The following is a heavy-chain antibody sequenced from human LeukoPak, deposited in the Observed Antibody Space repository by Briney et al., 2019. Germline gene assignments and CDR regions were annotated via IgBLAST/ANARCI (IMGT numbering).Heavy chain of an antibody. CDR2: ISSSSSYI. J-gene: IGHJ4*02. Sequence: TGGSLRLSCAASGFTFSSYSMNWVRQALGKGLEWVSSISSSSSYIYYADSVKGRFTISRDNAKNSLYLQMNSLRAEDTAVYYCAGSPWFGESTVFDYWGQGTLVTVSS. CDR1: GFTFSSYS. D-gene: IGHD3-10*01. CDR3: AGSPWFGESTVFDY. V-gene: IGHV3-21*01.